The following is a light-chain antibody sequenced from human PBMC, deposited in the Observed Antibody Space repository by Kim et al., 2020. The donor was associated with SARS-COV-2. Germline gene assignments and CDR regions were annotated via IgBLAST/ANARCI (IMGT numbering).Light chain of an antibody. CDR1: SGSIASNY. Sequence: LTQPHSVSESPGKTVTISCTRSSGSIASNYVQWYQQRPGSAPTTVIYEDNQRPSGVPDRFSGSIDSSSNSASLTISGLKTEDEADYYCQSYDSSMWVFGGGTQLTVL. J-gene: IGLJ3*02. V-gene: IGLV6-57*04. CDR2: EDN. CDR3: QSYDSSMWV.